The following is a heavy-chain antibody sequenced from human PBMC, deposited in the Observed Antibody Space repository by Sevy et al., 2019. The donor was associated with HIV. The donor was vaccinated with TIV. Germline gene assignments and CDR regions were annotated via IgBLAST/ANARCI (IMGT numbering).Heavy chain of an antibody. CDR1: GYTFSTIG. D-gene: IGHD5-12*01. J-gene: IGHJ4*02. Sequence: ASVKVSCKASGYTFSTIGFSWVRQAPGQGLEWMGWISAYNGYTNYAQNLQGRVTLTTDSSTNTAYMELRSLTSDDTAVYYCARGYVRGYRGHVDYWGQGTLVTVSS. CDR2: ISAYNGYT. V-gene: IGHV1-18*01. CDR3: ARGYVRGYRGHVDY.